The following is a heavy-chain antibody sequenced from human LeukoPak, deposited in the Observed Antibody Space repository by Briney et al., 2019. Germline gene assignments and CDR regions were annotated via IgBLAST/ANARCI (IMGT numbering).Heavy chain of an antibody. CDR1: GFTFSSYS. Sequence: NPGGSLRLSCAAPGFTFSSYSMNWVRQAPGKGLEWVSSISSSSSYIYYADSVKGRFTISRDNAKNSLYLQMNSLRAEDTAVYYCARELYSSGWVDPRGQGTLVTVSS. J-gene: IGHJ5*02. D-gene: IGHD6-19*01. CDR3: ARELYSSGWVDP. V-gene: IGHV3-21*01. CDR2: ISSSSSYI.